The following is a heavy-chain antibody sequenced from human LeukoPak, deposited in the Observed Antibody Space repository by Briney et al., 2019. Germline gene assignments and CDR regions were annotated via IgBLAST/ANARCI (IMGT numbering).Heavy chain of an antibody. D-gene: IGHD3-22*01. CDR2: ISAYNGNT. V-gene: IGHV1-18*01. Sequence: ASVKVSCKASGYTFTSYGISWVRQAPGQGLEWMGWISAYNGNTNYAQKLQGRVTMTTDTSTSTAYMELRSLRSDDTAVYYCAEYYYDSSGYYWNYWGQGTLVTVSS. CDR1: GYTFTSYG. CDR3: AEYYYDSSGYYWNY. J-gene: IGHJ4*02.